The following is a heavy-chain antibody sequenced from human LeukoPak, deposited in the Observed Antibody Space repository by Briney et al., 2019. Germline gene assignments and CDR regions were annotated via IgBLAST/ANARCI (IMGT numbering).Heavy chain of an antibody. D-gene: IGHD3-10*01. V-gene: IGHV3-23*01. CDR3: AKITMATTPNY. J-gene: IGHJ4*02. Sequence: GGSLRLSCAASGLTFSSYAMNWVRQASGKGLEWVSGITDNGRKTYYADSVKRRFSISRDNSKNTLYLQMSDLRAEDTAVYYCAKITMATTPNYWGQGTLVTVSS. CDR1: GLTFSSYA. CDR2: ITDNGRKT.